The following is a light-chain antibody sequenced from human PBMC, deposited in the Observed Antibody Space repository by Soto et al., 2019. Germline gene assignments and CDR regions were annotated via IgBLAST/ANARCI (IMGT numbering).Light chain of an antibody. CDR3: QQYNNWPPT. Sequence: DIVLTQSPDTLSLSPGERVTLSCRASQSARSSLGWYQQTPGQAPSLLIYDASIRATGIPARFNGSGSGTEFTLTISSLQSEDFAVYYCQQYNNWPPTFGQGTRLEIK. CDR2: DAS. J-gene: IGKJ5*01. V-gene: IGKV3-15*01. CDR1: QSARSS.